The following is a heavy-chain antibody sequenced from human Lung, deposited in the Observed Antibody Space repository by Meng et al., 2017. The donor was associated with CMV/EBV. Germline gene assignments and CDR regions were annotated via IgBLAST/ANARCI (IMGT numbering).Heavy chain of an antibody. CDR2: LYWDDDK. J-gene: IGHJ5*02. Sequence: SGXXLVXPTQTLTLTCSFSVFXLSTSGVGVGWIRQPPGKALEWLALLYWDDDKRYSPSLRSRLTITKDTSKNQVVLTMTNMDPVDTATYYCEYRPHYYSSGRPGWFDPWXQGTXVTVSS. CDR1: VFXLSTSGVG. V-gene: IGHV2-5*02. CDR3: EYRPHYYSSGRPGWFDP. D-gene: IGHD3-10*01.